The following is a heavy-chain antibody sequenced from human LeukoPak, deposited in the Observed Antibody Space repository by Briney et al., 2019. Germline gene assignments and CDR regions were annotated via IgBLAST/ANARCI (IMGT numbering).Heavy chain of an antibody. Sequence: GGSLRLSCAASGFTFDAYSMHWVRQVPGKGLEWVSGITWNSGTIAYAGSVKGRFTISRDNAKNSLYLQMNSLRTEDLALYCCVREVTHYAFDYWGQGTLVTVSS. CDR3: VREVTHYAFDY. V-gene: IGHV3-9*03. J-gene: IGHJ4*02. CDR2: ITWNSGTI. CDR1: GFTFDAYS. D-gene: IGHD3-16*01.